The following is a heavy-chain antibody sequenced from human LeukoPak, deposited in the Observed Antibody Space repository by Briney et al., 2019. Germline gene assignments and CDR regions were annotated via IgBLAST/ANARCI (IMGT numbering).Heavy chain of an antibody. J-gene: IGHJ4*02. CDR2: ISSSGSTI. V-gene: IGHV3-48*03. CDR3: AREAWRYYFDY. D-gene: IGHD1-1*01. CDR1: GFTFSSYE. Sequence: GGSLRLSCAASGFTFSSYEMNWVRQVPGKGLEWVSYISSSGSTIYYADSVKGRFTISRDNAKNSLYLQMNSLRAEDTAVYYCAREAWRYYFDYWGQGTLVTVSS.